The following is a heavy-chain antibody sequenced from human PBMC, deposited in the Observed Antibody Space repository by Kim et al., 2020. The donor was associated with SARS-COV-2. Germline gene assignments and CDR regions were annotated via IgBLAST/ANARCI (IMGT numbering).Heavy chain of an antibody. Sequence: VKGRFAISRDNAKSSLYLQMNSLRAEDTAVYYCARDSSGWYGVTDFDYWGQGTLVTVSS. J-gene: IGHJ4*02. CDR3: ARDSSGWYGVTDFDY. D-gene: IGHD6-19*01. V-gene: IGHV3-11*06.